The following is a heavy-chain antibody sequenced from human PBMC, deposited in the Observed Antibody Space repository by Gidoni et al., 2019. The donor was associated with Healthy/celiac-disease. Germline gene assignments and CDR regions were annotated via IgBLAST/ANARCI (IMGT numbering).Heavy chain of an antibody. CDR3: ARGDGGATTSDY. CDR1: GGSFSGYY. V-gene: IGHV4-34*01. D-gene: IGHD1-26*01. CDR2: INHSGST. Sequence: QVQLQQWGAGLLKPSETLSLTCAVYGGSFSGYYWSWFRQPPGKGLEWIGEINHSGSTNYNPSLKSRVTISVDTSKNQFSLKLSSVTAADTAVYYCARGDGGATTSDYWGQGTLVTVSS. J-gene: IGHJ4*02.